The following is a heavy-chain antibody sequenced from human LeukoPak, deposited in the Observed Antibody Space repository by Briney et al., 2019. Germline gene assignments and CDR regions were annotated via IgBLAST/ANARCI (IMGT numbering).Heavy chain of an antibody. CDR3: AAVPYCSGGSCLLGGWFDP. Sequence: EASVKVSCKASGVTFTSSAMQWVRQARGQRLEWIGWIVVGSGNTNYAQKFQERVTITRDMSTSTAYMELSSLRSEDTAVYYCAAVPYCSGGSCLLGGWFDPWGQGTLVTVSS. J-gene: IGHJ5*02. V-gene: IGHV1-58*02. CDR2: IVVGSGNT. D-gene: IGHD2-15*01. CDR1: GVTFTSSA.